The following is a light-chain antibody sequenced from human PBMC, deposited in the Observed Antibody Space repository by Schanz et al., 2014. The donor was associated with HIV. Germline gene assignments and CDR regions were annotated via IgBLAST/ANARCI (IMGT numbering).Light chain of an antibody. J-gene: IGLJ1*01. CDR3: CSYTTTSTYV. Sequence: QSVLTQPPSVSGAPGQRVTISCAGSSSNIGAGYDVHWYHHLPGSAPKLLISGNNNRPSGVPDRISGSKSGTSASLAITGLQAEDEADYYCCSYTTTSTYVFGAGTKLTVL. CDR2: GNN. V-gene: IGLV1-40*01. CDR1: SSNIGAGYD.